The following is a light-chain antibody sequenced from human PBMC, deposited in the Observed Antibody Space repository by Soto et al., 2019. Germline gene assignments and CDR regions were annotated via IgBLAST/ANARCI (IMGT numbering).Light chain of an antibody. CDR2: KAS. CDR1: QNINTW. CDR3: QHYSTYPFS. J-gene: IGKJ3*01. V-gene: IGKV1-5*03. Sequence: DIQMTQSPSTLSASVGDTVTITCRASQNINTWLAWYQRKPGKAPKLLIYKASTLESGVPSRFSGSGSGTEFALTGSRLRPDDSATYYCQHYSTYPFSFGPGTKVDIK.